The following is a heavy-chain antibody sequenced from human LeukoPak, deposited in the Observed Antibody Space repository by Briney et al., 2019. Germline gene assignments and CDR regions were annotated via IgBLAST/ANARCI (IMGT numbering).Heavy chain of an antibody. J-gene: IGHJ1*01. CDR1: GFIFSNYW. Sequence: PGGSLRLSCEASGFIFSNYWMSWVRQAPGKGLEWVANIKYDGSETYYVDSVKGRFTISRDNGKNSLYVQMNSLSVEDTAVYYCATYSTFNARDFQHWGQGTLVTVSS. V-gene: IGHV3-7*01. CDR3: ATYSTFNARDFQH. D-gene: IGHD2/OR15-2a*01. CDR2: IKYDGSET.